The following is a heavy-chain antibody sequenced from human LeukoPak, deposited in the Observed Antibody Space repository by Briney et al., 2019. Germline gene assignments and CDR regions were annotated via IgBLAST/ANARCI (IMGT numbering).Heavy chain of an antibody. CDR2: ISSTSRYI. J-gene: IGHJ2*01. CDR3: ARYGVVVSASPASWYVDL. D-gene: IGHD2-15*01. Sequence: GGSLTLSCAASGLTFNTYTINWLRQATGEGLVWVSSISSTSRYIGNADSLKGGFTMSRVNAKRSLFLQLNCLRVEDTGVYDCARYGVVVSASPASWYVDLWGRGTLVTVSS. V-gene: IGHV3-21*01. CDR1: GLTFNTYT.